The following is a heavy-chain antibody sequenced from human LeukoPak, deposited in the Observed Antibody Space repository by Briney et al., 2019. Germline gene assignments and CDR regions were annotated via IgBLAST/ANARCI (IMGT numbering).Heavy chain of an antibody. CDR1: GYSFPNYW. Sequence: HGESLKISCKGSGYSFPNYWIGWVRQMPGKGLEWMGIIYPGDSHTRYSPSFQDQVTILVDKSISTAYLQWSSLKASDTAMYYCARGPYAYTSSATLGSYNWFNPWGQGSLVTVSS. J-gene: IGHJ5*02. CDR3: ARGPYAYTSSATLGSYNWFNP. CDR2: IYPGDSHT. D-gene: IGHD2-2*02. V-gene: IGHV5-51*01.